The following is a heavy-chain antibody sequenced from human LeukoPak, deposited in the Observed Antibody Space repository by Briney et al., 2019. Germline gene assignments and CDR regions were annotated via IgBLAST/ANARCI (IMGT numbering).Heavy chain of an antibody. CDR1: AASFISSSHH. J-gene: IGHJ5*01. Sequence: SETLSLTCTVSAASFISSSHHWGWIRQSPGKGLEWVGTVYYGRTTYYNPSLDGRVTISLDTSANHFSLQLNSVTAADTAVYYCVRHDGRGGATMGAFDSWGQGSLVTVSS. V-gene: IGHV4-39*01. CDR2: VYYGRTT. CDR3: VRHDGRGGATMGAFDS. D-gene: IGHD5-12*01.